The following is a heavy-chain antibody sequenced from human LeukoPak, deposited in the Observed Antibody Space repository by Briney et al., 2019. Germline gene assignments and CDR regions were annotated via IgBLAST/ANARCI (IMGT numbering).Heavy chain of an antibody. D-gene: IGHD1-1*01. CDR2: IYYSGST. CDR3: ARHQYDNSGHAFDI. Sequence: SETLSLTCTVSGGSISSSSYYWGWIRQPPGKGLEWIGSIYYSGSTYYNPSLKSRVTISADTSKNQFSLKLSSLTAADTAVYYCARHQYDNSGHAFDIWGQGTRVTVSS. CDR1: GGSISSSSYY. J-gene: IGHJ3*02. V-gene: IGHV4-39*01.